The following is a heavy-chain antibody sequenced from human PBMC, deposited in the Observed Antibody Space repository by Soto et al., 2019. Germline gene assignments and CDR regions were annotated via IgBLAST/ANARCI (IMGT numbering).Heavy chain of an antibody. J-gene: IGHJ4*02. Sequence: QVQLQESGPGLVKPSQTLSLTCTVSGASMNSVAFYWNWVRQHPETGLEWIGYVYYTGGAYYNPYLKSRAAISIDTSRSQFSLKLNSVTAADTAVYYCARSIGTRPYFDYWGQGSLVTVSS. CDR1: GASMNSVAFY. V-gene: IGHV4-31*03. CDR3: ARSIGTRPYFDY. CDR2: VYYTGGA. D-gene: IGHD6-6*01.